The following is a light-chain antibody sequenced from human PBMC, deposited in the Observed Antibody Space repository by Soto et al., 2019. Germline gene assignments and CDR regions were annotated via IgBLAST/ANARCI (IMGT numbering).Light chain of an antibody. J-gene: IGLJ2*01. CDR1: SSDFGGYNY. CDR2: DVS. V-gene: IGLV2-14*01. CDR3: SSYTSSSTLV. Sequence: QSALTQPASVSGSPGQSITISCTGTSSDFGGYNYVSWYQQHPDKAPKLMIYDVSDRPSGVSNRFSGSKSGNTASLTISGLQAEDGGDYYCSSYTSSSTLVFGGGTKLTVL.